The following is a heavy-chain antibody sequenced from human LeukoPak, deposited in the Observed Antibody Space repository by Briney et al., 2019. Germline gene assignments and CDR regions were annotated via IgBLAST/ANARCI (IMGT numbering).Heavy chain of an antibody. J-gene: IGHJ4*02. D-gene: IGHD6-19*01. Sequence: SQTLSLTCAISGDSVSSNSAAWNWIRQSPSRGLEWLGRTYYRSKWCNDYAVSVKSRITINPDTSKNQFSLQLNSVTPEDTAVYYCARYLYSSGWYDFDYWGQGTLVTVSS. V-gene: IGHV6-1*01. CDR2: TYYRSKWCN. CDR1: GDSVSSNSAA. CDR3: ARYLYSSGWYDFDY.